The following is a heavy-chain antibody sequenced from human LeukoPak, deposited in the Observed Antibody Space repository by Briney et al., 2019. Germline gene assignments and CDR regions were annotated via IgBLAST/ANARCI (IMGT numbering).Heavy chain of an antibody. Sequence: PGWSLRLSCAASGFTFSSYGMHWVRQAPGKGLEWVGVIWYDGSNKYYADSVKGRFTISRDNSKNTLYLQISRLRAEDTAVYYCASGWDGAGTGDFDYWGQGTLVTVSS. CDR1: GFTFSSYG. V-gene: IGHV3-33*01. J-gene: IGHJ4*02. D-gene: IGHD6-19*01. CDR2: IWYDGSNK. CDR3: ASGWDGAGTGDFDY.